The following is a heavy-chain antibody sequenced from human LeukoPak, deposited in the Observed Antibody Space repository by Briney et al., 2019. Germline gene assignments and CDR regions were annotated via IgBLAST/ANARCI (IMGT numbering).Heavy chain of an antibody. Sequence: GGSLRLSCAASGFTFSSYSMNWVRQAPGKGLEWVSYISSSSSTIYYADSVKGRFTISRDNAKNSLYLQMNSLRAEDTAVYYCARAYYDFWSGYYFHYWGQGTLVTVSS. V-gene: IGHV3-48*01. D-gene: IGHD3-3*01. J-gene: IGHJ4*02. CDR2: ISSSSSTI. CDR1: GFTFSSYS. CDR3: ARAYYDFWSGYYFHY.